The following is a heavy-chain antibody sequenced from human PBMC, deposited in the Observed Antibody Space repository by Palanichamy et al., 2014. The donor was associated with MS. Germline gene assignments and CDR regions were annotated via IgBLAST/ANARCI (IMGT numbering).Heavy chain of an antibody. J-gene: IGHJ6*02. V-gene: IGHV4-30-2*01. CDR2: IYHSGST. CDR3: ARAPYSGSYYGSGSYRHYYYYGMDV. CDR1: GGSISSGGYS. D-gene: IGHD3-10*01. Sequence: CAVSGGSISSGGYSWSWIRAATRKGLEWIGHIYHSGSTYYNPSLKSRVTISVDRSKNQFSLKLSSVTAADTAVYYCARAPYSGSYYGSGSYRHYYYYGMDVWGQGTTVTVSS.